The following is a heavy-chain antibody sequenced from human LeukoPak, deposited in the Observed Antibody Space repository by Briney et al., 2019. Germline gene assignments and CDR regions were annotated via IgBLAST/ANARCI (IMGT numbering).Heavy chain of an antibody. CDR3: ARVGGVYWNDEGGWFDP. V-gene: IGHV4-61*02. CDR1: GGSIRSGSYY. Sequence: PSQTLSLTCTVSGGSIRSGSYYWSWIRQPAGKGLEWIGRIYTSGSTNYNPSLKSRVTISVDTSKNQFSLKLSSVTAADTAVYYCARVGGVYWNDEGGWFDPWGQGTLVTVSS. D-gene: IGHD1-1*01. J-gene: IGHJ5*02. CDR2: IYTSGST.